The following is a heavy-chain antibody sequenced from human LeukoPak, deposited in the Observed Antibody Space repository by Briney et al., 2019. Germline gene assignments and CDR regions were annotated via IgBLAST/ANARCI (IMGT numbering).Heavy chain of an antibody. V-gene: IGHV4-34*01. D-gene: IGHD3-22*01. CDR3: ARGPSKRYYYDSSAKGGFDY. J-gene: IGHJ4*02. CDR1: GGSFGGYS. Sequence: PSETLSLTCAIYGGSFGGYSWTWIRQPPGEGLEWIGEISHSGSTNYNPSLKSRVTMSADTSKNQFSLKLSSVTAADTAVYYCARGPSKRYYYDSSAKGGFDYWGQGTLVTVSS. CDR2: ISHSGST.